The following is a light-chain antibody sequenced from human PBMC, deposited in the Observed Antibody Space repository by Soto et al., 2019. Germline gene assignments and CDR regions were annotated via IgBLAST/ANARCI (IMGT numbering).Light chain of an antibody. CDR3: SSHTSSGTRV. J-gene: IGLJ1*01. CDR2: DVT. V-gene: IGLV2-14*01. Sequence: QSALTQPASVSGSPGQSITISCTGTSSDVGGYNYVSWYQQHPGKAPKLMIYDVTNRPSGVSNRLSGSKSGNTASVTISGLQAEDEADYYCSSHTSSGTRVFGTGTKLTVL. CDR1: SSDVGGYNY.